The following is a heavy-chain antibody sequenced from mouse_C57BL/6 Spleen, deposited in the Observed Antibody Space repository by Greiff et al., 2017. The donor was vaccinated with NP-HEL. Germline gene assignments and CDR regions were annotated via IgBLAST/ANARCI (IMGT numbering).Heavy chain of an antibody. J-gene: IGHJ4*01. D-gene: IGHD1-1*01. CDR3: ARSPYYYGSSYAMDY. CDR2: IHPNSGST. V-gene: IGHV1-64*01. CDR1: GYTFTSYW. Sequence: VQLQQPGAELVKPGASVTLSCKASGYTFTSYWMHWVKQRPGQGLEWIGMIHPNSGSTNYNEKLKSKATLTVDKSSSTAYMQLSSLTSEDSAVYYCARSPYYYGSSYAMDYWGQGTSVTVSS.